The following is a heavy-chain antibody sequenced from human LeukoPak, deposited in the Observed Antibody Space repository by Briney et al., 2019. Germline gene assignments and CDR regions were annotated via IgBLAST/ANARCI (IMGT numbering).Heavy chain of an antibody. V-gene: IGHV1-8*03. Sequence: ASVKVSCKASGYTFTNYDINWVRQASGQGLEWMGWMNPNSGHTGYAQKFQGRVTITRNTSISTAYMELSSLRSEDTAVYYCARPNGDLYHYYMDVWGKGTTVTVSS. CDR3: ARPNGDLYHYYMDV. CDR1: GYTFTNYD. J-gene: IGHJ6*03. D-gene: IGHD4-17*01. CDR2: MNPNSGHT.